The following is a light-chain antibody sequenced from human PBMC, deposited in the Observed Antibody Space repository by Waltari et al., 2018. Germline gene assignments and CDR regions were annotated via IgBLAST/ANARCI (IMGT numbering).Light chain of an antibody. Sequence: DIQMTQFPSTLSASVGDRLTITCRASQSIKSWLAWYQQKPGKAPKLLIYKASSLESGVPSRFSGSGSGTEFTLTISSLQPDDFATYYCQQYNSYEWTFGQGTKVAIK. J-gene: IGKJ1*01. CDR3: QQYNSYEWT. CDR2: KAS. CDR1: QSIKSW. V-gene: IGKV1-5*03.